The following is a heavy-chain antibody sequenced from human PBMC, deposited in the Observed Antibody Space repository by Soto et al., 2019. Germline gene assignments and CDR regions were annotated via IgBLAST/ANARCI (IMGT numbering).Heavy chain of an antibody. J-gene: IGHJ6*03. CDR2: ISSNGVGT. CDR1: GFTLSGYA. CDR3: ARRARPDFYYMDF. D-gene: IGHD6-6*01. V-gene: IGHV3-64*01. Sequence: PAGSLRLSCAASGFTLSGYAMDWVRQAPGKGLEYVSGISSNGVGTYYANSVQGRFTISRDNSKNTVYLQMGSLRPEDMAVYYCARRARPDFYYMDFWGKGTTVTVS.